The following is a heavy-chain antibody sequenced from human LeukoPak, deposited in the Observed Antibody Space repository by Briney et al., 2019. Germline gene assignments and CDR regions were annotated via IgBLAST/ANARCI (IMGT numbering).Heavy chain of an antibody. V-gene: IGHV4-34*01. D-gene: IGHD3-22*01. CDR1: GGSISSYY. CDR3: AREGTYYYDSSGYYPDAFDI. CDR2: INHSGST. Sequence: SETLSLTCTVSGGSISSYYWSWIRQPPGKGLEWIGEINHSGSTNYNPSLKSRVTISVDTSKNQFSLKLSSVTAADTAVYYCAREGTYYYDSSGYYPDAFDIWGQGTMVTVSS. J-gene: IGHJ3*02.